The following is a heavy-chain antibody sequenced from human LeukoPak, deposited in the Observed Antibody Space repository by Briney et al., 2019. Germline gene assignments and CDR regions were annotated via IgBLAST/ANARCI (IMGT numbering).Heavy chain of an antibody. CDR3: ARDSLLAAPYTDH. J-gene: IGHJ4*02. D-gene: IGHD3-10*01. CDR2: ISDYSGNP. Sequence: ASVKVSCKASGYTFTSYGISWVRQAPGQGLEWMGWISDYSGNPNYAQKFQGRLNMTADTFTSTAYMELRSLRSDDTAVYFCARDSLLAAPYTDHWGQGTLVTVSS. CDR1: GYTFTSYG. V-gene: IGHV1-18*01.